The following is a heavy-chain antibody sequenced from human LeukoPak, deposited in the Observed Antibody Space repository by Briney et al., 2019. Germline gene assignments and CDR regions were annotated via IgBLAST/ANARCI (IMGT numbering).Heavy chain of an antibody. V-gene: IGHV3-7*01. CDR2: IKQDGSEK. CDR3: ARDIWSGYYASYYFDY. CDR1: GFTFSSYW. D-gene: IGHD3-3*01. J-gene: IGHJ4*02. Sequence: GGSLRLSCAASGFTFSSYWMSWVRQAPGKGLEWVANIKQDGSEKYYVASVKGRFTISRDNAKNSLYLQMNSLRAEDTAVYHCARDIWSGYYASYYFDYWGQGTLVTVSS.